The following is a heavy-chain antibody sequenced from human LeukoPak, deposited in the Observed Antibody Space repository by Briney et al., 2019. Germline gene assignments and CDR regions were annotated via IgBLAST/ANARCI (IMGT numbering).Heavy chain of an antibody. CDR2: IYTSGST. J-gene: IGHJ3*02. Sequence: SETLSLTCTVSGGSISSYYWSWIRQPAGKGLEWIGRIYTSGSTNYNPSLKSRVTMSIDTSKNQFSLKLSSVTAADTAVYFCARGPYSYDSSGAFDIWGQGTMVTVSS. CDR1: GGSISSYY. V-gene: IGHV4-4*07. CDR3: ARGPYSYDSSGAFDI. D-gene: IGHD3-22*01.